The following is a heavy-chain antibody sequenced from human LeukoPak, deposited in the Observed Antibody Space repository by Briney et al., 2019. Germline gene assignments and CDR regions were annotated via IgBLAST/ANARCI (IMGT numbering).Heavy chain of an antibody. Sequence: PGGSLRLSCAASGFTFSSYAMHWVRQAPGKGLEYVSAISSNGGSTYYANSVKGRFTISRDNSKNTLYLQMGSLRAEDMAVYYCARDILGIVGATGGVYFDYWGQGTLVTVSS. V-gene: IGHV3-64*01. CDR3: ARDILGIVGATGGVYFDY. CDR1: GFTFSSYA. D-gene: IGHD1-26*01. J-gene: IGHJ4*02. CDR2: ISSNGGST.